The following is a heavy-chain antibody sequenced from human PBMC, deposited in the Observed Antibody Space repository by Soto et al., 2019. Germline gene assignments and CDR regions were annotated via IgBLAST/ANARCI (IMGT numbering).Heavy chain of an antibody. D-gene: IGHD3-22*01. J-gene: IGHJ6*02. CDR1: GGSISSYY. Sequence: SETLSLTCTVSGGSISSYYWSWIRQPPGKGLEWIGYIYYSGSTNYNPSLKSRVTISVDTSKNQFSLKLSSVTAADTAVYYCARGSYYHSSGYYYGGHRDYYYYGMDAWGQGTTVTVSS. V-gene: IGHV4-59*01. CDR3: ARGSYYHSSGYYYGGHRDYYYYGMDA. CDR2: IYYSGST.